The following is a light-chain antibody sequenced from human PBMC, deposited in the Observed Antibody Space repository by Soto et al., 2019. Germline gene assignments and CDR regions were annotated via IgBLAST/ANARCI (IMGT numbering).Light chain of an antibody. J-gene: IGKJ5*01. V-gene: IGKV3-20*01. CDR1: QSVSSSY. CDR3: HQYGTSPPVT. CDR2: GAS. Sequence: EILLTQSPGTLSLSPGERATLSCRASQSVSSSYLAWYQQKPGQAPRLLIYGASSRATGIPDRFSGSGSGTDVTLTISRLEPEDFAVYYCHQYGTSPPVTFGQGTRLEIK.